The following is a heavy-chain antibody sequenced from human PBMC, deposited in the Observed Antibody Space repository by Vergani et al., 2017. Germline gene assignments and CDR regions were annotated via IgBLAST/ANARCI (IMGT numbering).Heavy chain of an antibody. V-gene: IGHV1-69*08. D-gene: IGHD2-2*01. J-gene: IGHJ6*02. CDR2: IIPILGIA. Sequence: QVQLVQSGAEVKKPGSSVKVSCKASGGTFSSYTISWVRQAPGQGLEWMGRIIPILGIANYAQKFQGRVTITADKSTSTAYMELSSLRSEDTAVYYCARDRGVVVVPAAPPGRYYYGMDVWGQGTTVTVSS. CDR1: GGTFSSYT. CDR3: ARDRGVVVVPAAPPGRYYYGMDV.